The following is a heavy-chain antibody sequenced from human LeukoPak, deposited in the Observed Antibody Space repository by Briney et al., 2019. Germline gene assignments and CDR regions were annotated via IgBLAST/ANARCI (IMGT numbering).Heavy chain of an antibody. Sequence: PGGSLRLSCAASGFTFSSYWMSWVRQAPGKGLEWVANIKQDGSEKYYVDSVKGRFTISRDSAKNSLYLQMNSLRADDTAVYYCARDPVDTAMVPFSDYWGQGTLDTVSS. CDR1: GFTFSSYW. D-gene: IGHD5-18*01. J-gene: IGHJ4*02. V-gene: IGHV3-7*01. CDR2: IKQDGSEK. CDR3: ARDPVDTAMVPFSDY.